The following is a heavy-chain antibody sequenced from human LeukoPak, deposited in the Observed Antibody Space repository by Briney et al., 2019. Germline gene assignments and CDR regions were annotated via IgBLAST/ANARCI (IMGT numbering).Heavy chain of an antibody. CDR2: IYYSGST. CDR1: GGSISSGGYY. Sequence: PSETLSLTCTVSGGSISSGGYYWSWIRQHPGNGLEWIGYIYYSGSTYYNPSLKSRVTISVATSKNQFSLRLSSVTAADTAVYYCARLYCSSTSCYPSYFDYWGQGTLVTVSS. V-gene: IGHV4-31*03. CDR3: ARLYCSSTSCYPSYFDY. J-gene: IGHJ4*02. D-gene: IGHD2-2*01.